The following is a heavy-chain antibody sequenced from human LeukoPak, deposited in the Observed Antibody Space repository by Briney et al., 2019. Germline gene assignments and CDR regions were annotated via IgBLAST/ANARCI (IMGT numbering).Heavy chain of an antibody. V-gene: IGHV1-2*02. CDR2: INPNSGGT. CDR3: ARMAIRGSLLNRNYVPFDI. CDR1: GYTFTGYY. D-gene: IGHD1-14*01. Sequence: ASVKVSCKASGYTFTGYYMHWVRQAPGQGLEWMGWINPNSGGTNYAQKFQGRVTMTRDTSISTAYMELSRLRSDDTAVYYCARMAIRGSLLNRNYVPFDIWGQGTMVTVSS. J-gene: IGHJ3*02.